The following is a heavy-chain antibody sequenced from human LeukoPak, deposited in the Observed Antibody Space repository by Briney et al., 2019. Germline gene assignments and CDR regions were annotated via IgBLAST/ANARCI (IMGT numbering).Heavy chain of an antibody. Sequence: GASVKVSCKASGYTFTGYYMHWVRQAPGQGLEWMGWINPNSGGTNYAQKFQGRVTMTRDTSISTAYMELSRLRSDDTAVYYCARGPRTNLGYCSSTSCYIEKNFDYWGQGTLVTVSS. V-gene: IGHV1-2*02. CDR3: ARGPRTNLGYCSSTSCYIEKNFDY. J-gene: IGHJ4*02. CDR2: INPNSGGT. D-gene: IGHD2-2*02. CDR1: GYTFTGYY.